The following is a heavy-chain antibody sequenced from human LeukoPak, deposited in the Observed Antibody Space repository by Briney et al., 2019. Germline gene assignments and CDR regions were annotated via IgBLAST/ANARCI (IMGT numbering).Heavy chain of an antibody. CDR1: GFTVSSNS. CDR2: IYSGGSA. CDR3: AKVHCSSTSCYLADDAFDI. V-gene: IGHV3-53*05. D-gene: IGHD2-2*01. J-gene: IGHJ3*02. Sequence: PGGSLRLSCEASGFTVSSNSMSWVRQAPGKGLEWVSLIYSGGSAYYADSVKGRFTISRDNAKNTLYLQMNSLRAEDTAVYYCAKVHCSSTSCYLADDAFDIWGQGIMVTVSS.